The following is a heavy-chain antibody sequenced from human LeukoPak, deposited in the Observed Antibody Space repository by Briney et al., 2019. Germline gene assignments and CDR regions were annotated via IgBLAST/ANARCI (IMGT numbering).Heavy chain of an antibody. CDR3: ARDYTSCYDY. Sequence: GASVKVSCKXSGYTFTGYYMHWVRQPPGQGLEWMGRINPNSGGTNYAQKFQGRVTMTRDTSISTAYMELSRLRSDDTAVYYYARDYTSCYDYWGQGTLVTVSS. V-gene: IGHV1-2*06. J-gene: IGHJ4*02. D-gene: IGHD2-2*01. CDR1: GYTFTGYY. CDR2: INPNSGGT.